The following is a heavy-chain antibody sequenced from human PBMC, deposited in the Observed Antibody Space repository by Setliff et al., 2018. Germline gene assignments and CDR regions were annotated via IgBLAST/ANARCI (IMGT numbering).Heavy chain of an antibody. J-gene: IGHJ4*02. D-gene: IGHD5-12*01. CDR1: GGSISSYY. CDR2: IYTSGST. CDR3: AGTPALGTTWLSPFDY. Sequence: LSLTCTVSGGSISSYYWNWIRQPAGKGLEWIGRIYTSGSTNYNPSLKSRVTISMDTSKNLFSLKMSSVTAADTAMYYCAGTPALGTTWLSPFDYWGQGTLVTVSS. V-gene: IGHV4-4*07.